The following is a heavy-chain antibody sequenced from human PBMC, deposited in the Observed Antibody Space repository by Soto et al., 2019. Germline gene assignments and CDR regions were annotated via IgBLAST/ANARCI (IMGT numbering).Heavy chain of an antibody. CDR2: IDGGGGRT. CDR1: GFSLRNYW. V-gene: IGHV3-74*03. CDR3: ARGLDGGHDGFGD. J-gene: IGHJ4*02. Sequence: EVQVVESGGDLVQPGGSLRLSCAASGFSLRNYWMRWVRRAPGKGLVWVSQIDGGGGRTTYADSVKGRFTISRDNAKNTLYLQMNSLRAEDTAVYYCARGLDGGHDGFGDCGQGTLVTVSS. D-gene: IGHD3-10*01.